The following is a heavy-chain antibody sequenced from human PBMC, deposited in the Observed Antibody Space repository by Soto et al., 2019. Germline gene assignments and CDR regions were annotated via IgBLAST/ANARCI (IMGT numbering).Heavy chain of an antibody. V-gene: IGHV1-69*13. CDR1: GGTFSSYA. D-gene: IGHD3-22*01. J-gene: IGHJ5*02. CDR3: ASQPGKYYYDSSGYYFYNWFDP. Sequence: SVKVSCKASGGTFSSYAISWVRQAPGQGLEWMGGIIPIFGTANYAQKFQGRVTITADESTSTAYMELSSLRSEDTAVYYCASQPGKYYYDSSGYYFYNWFDPWGQGTLVTVS. CDR2: IIPIFGTA.